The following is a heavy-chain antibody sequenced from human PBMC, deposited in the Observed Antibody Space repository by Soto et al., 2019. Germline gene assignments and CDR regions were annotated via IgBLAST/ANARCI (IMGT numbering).Heavy chain of an antibody. CDR3: ARASAMIVVTD. CDR1: DKIVSDYG. V-gene: IGHV4-59*02. D-gene: IGHD3-22*01. CDR2: IYYSRST. Sequence: TMSLTSTVSDKIVSDYGWSWIRKTQKKGQERIAYIYYSRSTNYNPSLKSRVTISVDTSKNQFSLKLSAVTAADTAVYYCARASAMIVVTDWGQRTLVPVSS. J-gene: IGHJ4*02.